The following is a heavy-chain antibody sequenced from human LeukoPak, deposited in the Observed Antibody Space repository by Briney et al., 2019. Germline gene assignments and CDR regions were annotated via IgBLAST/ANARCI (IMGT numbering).Heavy chain of an antibody. J-gene: IGHJ1*01. CDR2: IYTSGST. Sequence: PSETLSLTCTVSGGSISSYYWSWIRQPAGKGLEWIGRIYTSGSTSYNPSLKSRVTMSVDTSKNQFSLKLSSVTAADTAVYYCAREPYSSGTKNPGYFQHWGQGTLVTVSS. V-gene: IGHV4-4*07. CDR3: AREPYSSGTKNPGYFQH. CDR1: GGSISSYY. D-gene: IGHD6-19*01.